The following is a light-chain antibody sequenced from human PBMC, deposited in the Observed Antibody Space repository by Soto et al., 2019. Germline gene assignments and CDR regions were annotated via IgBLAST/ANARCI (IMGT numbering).Light chain of an antibody. CDR2: GAS. Sequence: EIVLTQSPGTLSLSPGERATLSCRASRSVSNNYVAWYQRKPGQAPRLLIDGASSRATDVPRRFSGSGSGTDFTLTISRLEPEDFAVYYCQQYGSSPPTFGQGTKVESK. J-gene: IGKJ1*01. V-gene: IGKV3-20*01. CDR1: RSVSNNY. CDR3: QQYGSSPPT.